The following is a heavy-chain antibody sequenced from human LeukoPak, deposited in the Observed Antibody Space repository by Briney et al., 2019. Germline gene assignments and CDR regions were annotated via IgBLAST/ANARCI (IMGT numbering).Heavy chain of an antibody. J-gene: IGHJ4*02. CDR1: GYTFTGYY. CDR3: ARAPSSSWYIFDY. D-gene: IGHD6-13*01. V-gene: IGHV1-69*13. CDR2: IIPIFGTA. Sequence: GASVKVSCKASGYTFTGYYMHWVRQAPGQGLEWMGGIIPIFGTANYAQKFQGRVTITADESTSTAYMELSSLRSEDTAVYYCARAPSSSWYIFDYWGQGTLVTVSS.